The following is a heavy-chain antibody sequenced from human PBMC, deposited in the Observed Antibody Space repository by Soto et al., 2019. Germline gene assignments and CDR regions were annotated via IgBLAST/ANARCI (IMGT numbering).Heavy chain of an antibody. CDR1: VYTFTRYA. CDR3: ARGITLPTPLDY. D-gene: IGHD1-20*01. CDR2: INAGNGNT. J-gene: IGHJ4*02. Sequence: ASVQVSCQASVYTFTRYALHWVRQAPGQRLEWMGWINAGNGNTEYSQKFQGRVTITRDTSASTAYMELSSLRSEDTAVYYCARGITLPTPLDYWGQGTLVTVSS. V-gene: IGHV1-3*01.